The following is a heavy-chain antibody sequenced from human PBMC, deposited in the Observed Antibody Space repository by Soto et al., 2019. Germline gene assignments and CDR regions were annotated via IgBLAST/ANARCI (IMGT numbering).Heavy chain of an antibody. J-gene: IGHJ4*02. CDR3: ARGGVVVTAISARFDY. CDR2: INHSGST. CDR1: GGSFSGYY. Sequence: SETLSLTCAVYGGSFSGYYWSWIRQPPGKGLEWIGEINHSGSTNYNPSLKSRVTISVDASKNQFSLKLSSVTAADTAVYYCARGGVVVTAISARFDYWXQGTLVTVSS. V-gene: IGHV4-34*01. D-gene: IGHD2-21*02.